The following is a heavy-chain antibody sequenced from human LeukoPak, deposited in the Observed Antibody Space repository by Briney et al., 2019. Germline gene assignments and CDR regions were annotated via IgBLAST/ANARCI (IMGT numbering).Heavy chain of an antibody. V-gene: IGHV3-66*01. J-gene: IGHJ3*02. CDR2: IYSGTNT. Sequence: GGSLRLSCAASGFTVSSNYMSWVRQAPGKGLEWVSVIYSGTNTYYADSVKGRFTISRDNSKNTVFLQMNSLRDEDTAVYYCARTWNGAFDIWGQGTMVTVYS. D-gene: IGHD1-1*01. CDR3: ARTWNGAFDI. CDR1: GFTVSSNY.